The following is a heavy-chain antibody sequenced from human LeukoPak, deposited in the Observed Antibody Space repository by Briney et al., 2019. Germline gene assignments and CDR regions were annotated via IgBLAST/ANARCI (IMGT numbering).Heavy chain of an antibody. D-gene: IGHD4-11*01. V-gene: IGHV4-59*01. CDR2: IYYSGST. Sequence: SETLFLTCTVSGGSISSYYWSWIRQPPGKGLEWIGYIYYSGSTNYNPSLKSRVTISVDTSKNQFSLKLSSVTAADTAVYYCARDGYSNSFDYWGQGTLVTVSS. J-gene: IGHJ4*02. CDR3: ARDGYSNSFDY. CDR1: GGSISSYY.